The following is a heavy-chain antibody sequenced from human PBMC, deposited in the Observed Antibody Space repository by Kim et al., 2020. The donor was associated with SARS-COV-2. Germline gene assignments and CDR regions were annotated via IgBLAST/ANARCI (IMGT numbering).Heavy chain of an antibody. CDR1: GGSISSYY. CDR3: ARAGGIYSSSPFDY. D-gene: IGHD6-6*01. Sequence: SETLSLTCTVSGGSISSYYWSWIRQPPGKGLEWIGYIYYSGSTNYNPSLKSRVTISVDTSKNQFSLKLSSVAAADTAVYYCARAGGIYSSSPFDYWGQGTLVTVSS. CDR2: IYYSGST. V-gene: IGHV4-59*01. J-gene: IGHJ4*02.